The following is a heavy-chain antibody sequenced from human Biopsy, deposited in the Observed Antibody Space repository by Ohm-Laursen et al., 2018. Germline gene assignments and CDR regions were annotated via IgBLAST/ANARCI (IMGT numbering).Heavy chain of an antibody. CDR2: ISYTGGI. J-gene: IGHJ6*02. V-gene: IGHV4-59*12. CDR1: GGSISGYH. D-gene: IGHD3-22*01. CDR3: VRGVDYYDPYHYYALDV. Sequence: GTLSLTFTVSGGSISGYHWSWIRKSPGKGLEWLAYISYTGGITSNPSLNGRATMSLDTSKNQFSLKVRSVTAADTAVYYCVRGVDYYDPYHYYALDVWGQGTTVTVSS.